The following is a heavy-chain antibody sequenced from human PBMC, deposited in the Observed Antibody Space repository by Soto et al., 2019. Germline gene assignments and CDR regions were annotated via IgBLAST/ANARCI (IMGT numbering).Heavy chain of an antibody. V-gene: IGHV3-33*01. CDR2: IWYDGSNK. CDR1: GFTFSSYG. D-gene: IGHD3-9*01. CDR3: ARGAGRHYDILTGYYTPSHYFDY. Sequence: QVQLVESGGGVVQPGRSLRLSCAASGFTFSSYGMHWVRQAPGKGLEWVAVIWYDGSNKYYADSVKGRFTISRDNSKNTLYLQMNSLRAEDTAMYYCARGAGRHYDILTGYYTPSHYFDYWGQGTLVTVSS. J-gene: IGHJ4*02.